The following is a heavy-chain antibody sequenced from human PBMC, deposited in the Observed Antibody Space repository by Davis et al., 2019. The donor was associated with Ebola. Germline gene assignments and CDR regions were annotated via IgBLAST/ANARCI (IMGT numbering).Heavy chain of an antibody. CDR2: IYPGDSAT. V-gene: IGHV5-51*01. J-gene: IGHJ6*02. D-gene: IGHD1-26*01. Sequence: GGSLRLSCRGSGYFFATYWIGWVRQMPGEGLEWMGIIYPGDSATTYSPSFEGQVTMSADKSTGTAYLQWSSLKASDTAMYYCARRHRGEWELPVHYGMDVWGQGTTVTVSS. CDR3: ARRHRGEWELPVHYGMDV. CDR1: GYFFATYW.